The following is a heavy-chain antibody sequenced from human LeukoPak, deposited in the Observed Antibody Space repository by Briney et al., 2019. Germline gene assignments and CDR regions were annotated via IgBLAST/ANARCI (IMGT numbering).Heavy chain of an antibody. D-gene: IGHD1-26*01. Sequence: GGSLRLSCATSGFTFSTYATTWVRQAPGKGLQWVSGISGSGGGTHYADSVKGRFTISRDNSKNTLYLQMNSLRVEDTAVYYCAKLEVGATHFDYWGQGTLVTASS. J-gene: IGHJ4*02. CDR3: AKLEVGATHFDY. V-gene: IGHV3-23*01. CDR2: ISGSGGGT. CDR1: GFTFSTYA.